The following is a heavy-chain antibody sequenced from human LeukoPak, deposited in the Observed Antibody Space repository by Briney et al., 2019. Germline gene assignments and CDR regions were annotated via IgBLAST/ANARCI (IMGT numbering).Heavy chain of an antibody. CDR2: IWYDGSNK. J-gene: IGHJ4*02. CDR3: AREEDSSAIDY. CDR1: GFTFSSYG. V-gene: IGHV3-33*01. Sequence: PGGSLRLSCAASGFTFSSYGMHWVRQAPGKGLEWVAVIWYDGSNKYYADSVKGRFTISRDNSKNTLYLQMSSLRAEDTAVYYCAREEDSSAIDYWGQGTLVTVSS. D-gene: IGHD3-22*01.